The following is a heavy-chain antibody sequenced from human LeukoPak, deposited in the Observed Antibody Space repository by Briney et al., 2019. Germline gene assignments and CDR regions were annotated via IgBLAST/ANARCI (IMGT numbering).Heavy chain of an antibody. CDR1: GFSFSTSW. CDR2: IHVDGSQT. J-gene: IGHJ4*02. D-gene: IGHD2-8*01. CDR3: ARDRAYGTFDY. Sequence: GGSLRLSCAASGFSFSTSWMSWVRQAPGKGLEWVATIHVDGSQTFYVDSVRGRFTISRDNAKNSVYLRMISLRAEDTAVYYCARDRAYGTFDYWGQGTLATVSS. V-gene: IGHV3-7*01.